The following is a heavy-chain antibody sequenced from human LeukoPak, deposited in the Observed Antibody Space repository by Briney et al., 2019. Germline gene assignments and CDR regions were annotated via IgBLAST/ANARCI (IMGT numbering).Heavy chain of an antibody. CDR2: IYYSGST. V-gene: IGHV4-59*11. J-gene: IGHJ4*02. CDR1: GVTISSHY. CDR3: ARENSGSYREFDY. D-gene: IGHD1-26*01. Sequence: SETLSLTCTASGVTISSHYWSWIRQPPGKGLEWIGYIYYSGSTNYNPSLKSRVTISVDTSKNQFSLKLSSVTAADTAVFYCARENSGSYREFDYWGQGTLVTVSS.